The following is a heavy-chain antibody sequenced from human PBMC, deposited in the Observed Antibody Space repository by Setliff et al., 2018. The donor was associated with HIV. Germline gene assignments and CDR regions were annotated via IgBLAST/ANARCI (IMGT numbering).Heavy chain of an antibody. J-gene: IGHJ4*02. CDR2: INPSGGST. V-gene: IGHV1-46*01. Sequence: ASVKVSCKASGYTFITYYMHWVRQAPGQGLEWMGIINPSGGSTNYAQKFQGRITMTRDTSTSTVYMELSSLRSEDTAVYYCAREERYYDGKGALDYWGQGTLVTVSS. CDR3: AREERYYDGKGALDY. D-gene: IGHD3-22*01. CDR1: GYTFITYY.